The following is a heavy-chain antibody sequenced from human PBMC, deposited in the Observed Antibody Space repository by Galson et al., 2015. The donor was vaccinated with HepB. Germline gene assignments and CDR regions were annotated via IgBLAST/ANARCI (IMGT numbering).Heavy chain of an antibody. J-gene: IGHJ3*02. V-gene: IGHV1-2*02. Sequence: SVKVSCKASGYRFTDYYIHWVRLAPGQGLEWLGWINPGRDVTKYAQKVQGRVTMTRDASISTAYMELSQLTSDDTALYYCARVGGSPFPHYAYDIWGQGTMVSVSS. D-gene: IGHD1-26*01. CDR3: ARVGGSPFPHYAYDI. CDR1: GYRFTDYY. CDR2: INPGRDVT.